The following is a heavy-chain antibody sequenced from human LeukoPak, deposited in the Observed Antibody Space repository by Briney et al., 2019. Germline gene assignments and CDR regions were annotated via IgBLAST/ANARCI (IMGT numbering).Heavy chain of an antibody. D-gene: IGHD6-6*01. CDR1: GGSVSSGTYY. J-gene: IGHJ5*02. V-gene: IGHV4-61*01. Sequence: PSETLSLTCTVSGGSVSSGTYYWSWIRQPPGKGLEWIGYIYYSGTTNYNPSLKSRVTISVDTSKNQVSLKLTSVTAADTAVYYGASVGIAAYRFDPWGQGTLVTVSS. CDR3: ASVGIAAYRFDP. CDR2: IYYSGTT.